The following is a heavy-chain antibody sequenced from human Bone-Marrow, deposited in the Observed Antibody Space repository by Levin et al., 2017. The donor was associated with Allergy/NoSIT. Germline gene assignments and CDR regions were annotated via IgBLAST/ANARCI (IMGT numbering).Heavy chain of an antibody. CDR1: GGTFSSYA. J-gene: IGHJ3*02. CDR2: IIPMSGAP. V-gene: IGHV1-69*13. D-gene: IGHD3-10*01. CDR3: ARSTHYYGSGGINAFDI. Sequence: ASVKVSCTASGGTFSSYAINWVRQAPGQGLQWMGGIIPMSGAPFYAQELQGRVTISADGSMSTVYMELTSLRSQDTAVYYCARSTHYYGSGGINAFDIWGQGTMVTVSS.